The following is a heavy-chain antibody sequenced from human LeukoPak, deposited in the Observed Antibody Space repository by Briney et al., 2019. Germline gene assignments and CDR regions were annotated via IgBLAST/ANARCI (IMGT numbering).Heavy chain of an antibody. CDR2: INHSGST. CDR3: ASRGVDIVVVPAATYNWFDP. CDR1: GGSFSGYY. J-gene: IGHJ5*02. Sequence: SETLSLTCAVYGGSFSGYYWSWIRQPPGKGLEWIGEINHSGSTNYNPSLKSRVTISVDTSKNQFSLKLGSVTAADTAVYYCASRGVDIVVVPAATYNWFDPWGQGTLVTVSS. D-gene: IGHD2-2*03. V-gene: IGHV4-34*01.